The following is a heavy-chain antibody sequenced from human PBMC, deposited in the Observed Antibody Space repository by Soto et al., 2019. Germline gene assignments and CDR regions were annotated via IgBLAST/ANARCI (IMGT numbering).Heavy chain of an antibody. CDR3: VKDTDYYDSSGYFTPSDY. V-gene: IGHV3-64D*08. D-gene: IGHD3-22*01. J-gene: IGHJ4*02. CDR2: ISSNGGST. Sequence: GSLRLSCSASGFTFSSYAMHWVRQAPGKGLEYVSAISSNGGSTYYADSVKGRFTISRDNSKNTLYLQMSSLRAEDTAVYYCVKDTDYYDSSGYFTPSDYWGQGTLVTVSS. CDR1: GFTFSSYA.